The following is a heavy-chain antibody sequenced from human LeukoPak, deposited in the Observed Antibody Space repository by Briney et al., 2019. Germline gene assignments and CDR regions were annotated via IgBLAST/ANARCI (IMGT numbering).Heavy chain of an antibody. CDR2: IWYDGSNK. D-gene: IGHD1-7*01. CDR3: ARNRMAAGWLELNSDWFDP. V-gene: IGHV3-33*01. J-gene: IGHJ5*02. CDR1: GFTFSSYG. Sequence: GGSLRLSCAASGFTFSSYGMHWVRQAPGKGLEWVAVIWYDGSNKYYADSVKGRFTISRDNSKNTLYLQMNSLRAEDTAVYYCARNRMAAGWLELNSDWFDPWGQGTLVTVSS.